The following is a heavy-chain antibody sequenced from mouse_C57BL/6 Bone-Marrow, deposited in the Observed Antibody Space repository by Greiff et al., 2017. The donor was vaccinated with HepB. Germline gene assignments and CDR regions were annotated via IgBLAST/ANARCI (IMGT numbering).Heavy chain of an antibody. CDR1: GFTFSSYG. D-gene: IGHD2-1*01. CDR3: ARRYGNPFAY. V-gene: IGHV5-6*02. Sequence: EVKLVESGGDLVKPGGSLKLSCAASGFTFSSYGMSWVRQTPDKRLEWVATISSGGSYTYYPDSVKGRFTISRDKAKNTLYLQMSSLKSEDTAMYYCARRYGNPFAYWGQGTLVTVSA. J-gene: IGHJ3*01. CDR2: ISSGGSYT.